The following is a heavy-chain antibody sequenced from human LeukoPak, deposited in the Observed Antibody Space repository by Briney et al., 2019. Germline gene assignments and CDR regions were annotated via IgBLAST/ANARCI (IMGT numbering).Heavy chain of an antibody. CDR3: AKDLAYYDSSGYYPGEGY. CDR2: ISGSGGST. V-gene: IGHV3-23*01. D-gene: IGHD3-22*01. J-gene: IGHJ4*02. Sequence: GRSLRLSCAASGFTLSSHAIRWVRQAPGKGLEWASAISGSGGSTYYADSETGWFSLPRDNSNNTLYLQMNSLRAEDTAVYYCAKDLAYYDSSGYYPGEGYWGQGTLVTVSS. CDR1: GFTLSSHA.